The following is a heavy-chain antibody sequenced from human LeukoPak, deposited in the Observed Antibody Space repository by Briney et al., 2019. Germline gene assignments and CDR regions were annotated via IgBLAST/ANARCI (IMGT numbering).Heavy chain of an antibody. CDR3: ARGIAAPTYYFDY. Sequence: GSLRLSCAASGFTFSRYVMSWVRQAPGKGLEWVSAISGSGGSTYYADSVKGRFTISRDNSKNTLYLQMNSLRAEDTAVYYCARGIAAPTYYFDYWGQGTLVTVSS. J-gene: IGHJ4*02. D-gene: IGHD6-6*01. CDR1: GFTFSRYV. CDR2: ISGSGGST. V-gene: IGHV3-23*01.